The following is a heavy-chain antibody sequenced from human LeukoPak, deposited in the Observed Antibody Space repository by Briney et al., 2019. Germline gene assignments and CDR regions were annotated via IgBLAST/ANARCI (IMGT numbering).Heavy chain of an antibody. D-gene: IGHD5-12*01. V-gene: IGHV4-30-2*03. Sequence: PSETLSLTCTVSGGSISSGGYYWSWIRQPPGKGLEWIGYIYHSGSTYYNPSLKSRVTISVDTSKNQFSLKLSSVTAADTAVYYCARRRVATIASFDYWGQGTLVTVSS. J-gene: IGHJ4*02. CDR2: IYHSGST. CDR3: ARRRVATIASFDY. CDR1: GGSISSGGYY.